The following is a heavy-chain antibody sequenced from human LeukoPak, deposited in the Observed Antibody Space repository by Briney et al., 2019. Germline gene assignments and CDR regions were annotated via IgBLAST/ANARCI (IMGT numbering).Heavy chain of an antibody. CDR1: GFTFSSYG. CDR3: ARGRYDYVWGSYRYTEYYFDY. CDR2: IWYDGSNK. J-gene: IGHJ4*02. D-gene: IGHD3-16*02. Sequence: GGSLRLSCAASGFTFSSYGMHWVRQAPGKGLEWMAVIWYDGSNKYYADSVKGRFTISRDNSKNTLYLQMNSLRAEDTAVYYCARGRYDYVWGSYRYTEYYFDYWGQGTLVTVSS. V-gene: IGHV3-33*01.